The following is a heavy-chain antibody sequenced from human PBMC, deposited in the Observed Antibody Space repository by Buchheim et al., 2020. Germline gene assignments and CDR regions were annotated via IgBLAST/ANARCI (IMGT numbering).Heavy chain of an antibody. CDR2: IYHSGST. Sequence: QLQLQESVSGLVKPSQTLSLTCAVSGGSISSGGYSWSWIRQPPGKGLEWIGYIYHSGSTYYNPSLKSRLTISVDRSKNQSSLKLSSVTAADTAVYYCARDSVGLQDWGQGTL. CDR3: ARDSVGLQD. CDR1: GGSISSGGYS. J-gene: IGHJ4*02. V-gene: IGHV4-30-2*01. D-gene: IGHD1-26*01.